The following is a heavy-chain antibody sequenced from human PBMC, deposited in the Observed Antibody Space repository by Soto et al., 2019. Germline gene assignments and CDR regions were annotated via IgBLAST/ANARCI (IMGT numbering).Heavy chain of an antibody. J-gene: IGHJ6*02. CDR2: ISYDGSNK. Sequence: PGGSLRLSCAASGFTFSSYAMHWVRQAPGKGLEWVAVISYDGSNKYYADPVKGRFTISRDNSKNTLYLQMNSLRAEDTAVYYCARIRFPPGITKDGMDVWGQGTTVTVS. D-gene: IGHD3-3*01. CDR1: GFTFSSYA. CDR3: ARIRFPPGITKDGMDV. V-gene: IGHV3-30-3*01.